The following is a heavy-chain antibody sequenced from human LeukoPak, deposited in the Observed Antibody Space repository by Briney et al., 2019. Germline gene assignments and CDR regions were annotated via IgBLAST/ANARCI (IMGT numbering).Heavy chain of an antibody. V-gene: IGHV1-3*03. CDR3: ARGIWSATRASHYMDV. CDR1: GYIFTNYA. CDR2: INAGNADT. Sequence: GASVKVSCKASGYIFTNYAIHWVRQAPGRRLEWMGWINAGNADTRYSQEFQGRVTISRDTSASTAYMEFSSLRYEDMAVYYCARGIWSATRASHYMDVWGKGTTVTVSS. D-gene: IGHD3-3*01. J-gene: IGHJ6*03.